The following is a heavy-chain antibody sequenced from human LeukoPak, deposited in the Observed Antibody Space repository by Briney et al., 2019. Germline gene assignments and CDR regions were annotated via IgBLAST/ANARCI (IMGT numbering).Heavy chain of an antibody. CDR1: GGSISSYY. D-gene: IGHD2-15*01. CDR3: ARLLVYGMDV. V-gene: IGHV4-59*08. J-gene: IGHJ6*02. CDR2: IYYSGST. Sequence: SETLSLTCTVSGGSISSYYWSWIRQPPGKGLEWIGYIYYSGSTNYNPSLKSRVTISVDASKNQFSLKLSSVTAADTAVYYCARLLVYGMDVWGQGTTVTVSS.